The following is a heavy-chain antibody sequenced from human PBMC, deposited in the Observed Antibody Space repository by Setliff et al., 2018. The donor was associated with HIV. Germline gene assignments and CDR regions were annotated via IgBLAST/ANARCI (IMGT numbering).Heavy chain of an antibody. CDR2: ISYDGNSQ. CDR3: ARGSDCSGGSCAGGAFDI. D-gene: IGHD2-15*01. Sequence: SLRLSCAASGFTFSYYTMHWIRQTPDNGLEWVAVISYDGNSQYYADSVKGRFTLSRDNFRNTLYLQMNSLRPEDTAVYYCARGSDCSGGSCAGGAFDIWGQGTMVTVS. CDR1: GFTFSYYT. J-gene: IGHJ3*02. V-gene: IGHV3-30*04.